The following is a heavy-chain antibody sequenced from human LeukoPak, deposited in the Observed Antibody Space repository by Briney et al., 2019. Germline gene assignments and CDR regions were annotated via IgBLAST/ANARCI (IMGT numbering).Heavy chain of an antibody. D-gene: IGHD2-15*01. V-gene: IGHV5-10-1*01. CDR3: ARSPSVVDAFDI. CDR1: GYSFTSYW. CDR2: IDPTDSYT. Sequence: KHGEPLKISCKGSGYSFTSYWINWVRQMPGKGLEWVGRIDPTDSYTNYSPSFQGHVTISTDKSISTAYLQWRSLKASDTAMYYCARSPSVVDAFDIWGQGTMVTVSS. J-gene: IGHJ3*02.